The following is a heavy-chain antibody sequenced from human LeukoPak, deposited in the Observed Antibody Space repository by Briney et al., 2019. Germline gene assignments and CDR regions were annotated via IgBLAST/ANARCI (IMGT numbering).Heavy chain of an antibody. D-gene: IGHD5-24*01. Sequence: SETLSLTCTVSGDSISSYYWRWLRQPAGKGLEWVGRIYRSGSTNYNPSLKSRVTMFVDQSQKQSAPKLNPPHGADNAVFYWARSFPDDYDYLSFDFWGEKTLVTVSS. CDR2: IYRSGST. V-gene: IGHV4-4*07. CDR1: GDSISSYY. CDR3: ARSFPDDYDYLSFDF. J-gene: IGHJ4*02.